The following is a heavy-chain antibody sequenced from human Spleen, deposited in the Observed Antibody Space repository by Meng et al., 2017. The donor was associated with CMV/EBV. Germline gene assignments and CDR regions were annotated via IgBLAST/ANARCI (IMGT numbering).Heavy chain of an antibody. CDR2: IYSGGST. CDR1: VLTFSRYG. Sequence: GGVVQPGGSLRLSWAWSVLTFSRYGMHWIRKPPGTGLEWVSVIYSGGSTYYADSVKGRFTISRDNSKNTLYLQMNSLRAEDTAVYYCARDRGVGATGWFDPWGQGTLVTVSS. D-gene: IGHD1-26*01. CDR3: ARDRGVGATGWFDP. J-gene: IGHJ5*02. V-gene: IGHV3-NL1*01.